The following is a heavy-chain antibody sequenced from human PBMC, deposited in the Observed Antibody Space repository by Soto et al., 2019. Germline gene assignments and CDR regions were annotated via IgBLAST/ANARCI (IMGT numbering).Heavy chain of an antibody. CDR2: INHSGST. D-gene: IGHD3-3*01. CDR1: GGSFNGYY. V-gene: IGHV4-34*01. CDR3: ARSYDFWSVYYFDY. J-gene: IGHJ4*02. Sequence: PSETLSVTCAVYGGSFNGYYWSWIRQPPGKGLEWIGEINHSGSTNYNPSLKSRVTISVDTSKNQFSLKLSSVTAADTAVYYCARSYDFWSVYYFDYWGQGTLVTVSS.